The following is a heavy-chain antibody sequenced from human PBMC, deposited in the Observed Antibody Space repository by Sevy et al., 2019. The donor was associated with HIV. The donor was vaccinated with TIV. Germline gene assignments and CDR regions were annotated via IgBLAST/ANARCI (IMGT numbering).Heavy chain of an antibody. V-gene: IGHV4-39*01. D-gene: IGHD1-26*01. CDR2: IYYSGNT. CDR1: GGSISSSSYY. CDR3: ARRGDGRYFDY. Sequence: SETLSLTCTVSGGSISSSSYYWGWIRQPPGKGLEWIGSIYYSGNTYYNPSLKSRVTISVDTSKNQFSLKLSSVTAADTAVYYCARRGDGRYFDYWGQGTLVTVSS. J-gene: IGHJ4*02.